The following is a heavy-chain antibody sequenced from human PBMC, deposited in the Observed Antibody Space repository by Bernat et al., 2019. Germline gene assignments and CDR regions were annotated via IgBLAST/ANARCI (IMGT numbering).Heavy chain of an antibody. J-gene: IGHJ4*02. CDR1: GFTFTRYW. CDR2: TNPDGSSA. CDR3: ARGGSDTAMAHDY. V-gene: IGHV3-74*01. D-gene: IGHD5-18*01. Sequence: EVQLVESGGGLVQPGGSLRLSCAASGFTFTRYWMHWVRQAPGKGLMWVSRTNPDGSSADYADSVKGRITISGDNAKNTLYLQINSLKVEDTAVYYCARGGSDTAMAHDYWGQGTLVTVSS.